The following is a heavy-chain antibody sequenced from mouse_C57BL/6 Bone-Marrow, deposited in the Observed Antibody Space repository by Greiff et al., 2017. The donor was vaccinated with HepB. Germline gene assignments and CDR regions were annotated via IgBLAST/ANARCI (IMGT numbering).Heavy chain of an antibody. J-gene: IGHJ4*01. CDR1: GYTFTSYW. Sequence: QVQLQQPGAELVMPGASVKLSCKASGYTFTSYWMHWVKQRPGQGLEWIGEIDPSDSYTNYNQKFKGKSTLTVDKSTSTAYMQHSSLTSEDSAVYYCARDMDYWGQGTSVTVSS. CDR3: ARDMDY. CDR2: IDPSDSYT. V-gene: IGHV1-69*01.